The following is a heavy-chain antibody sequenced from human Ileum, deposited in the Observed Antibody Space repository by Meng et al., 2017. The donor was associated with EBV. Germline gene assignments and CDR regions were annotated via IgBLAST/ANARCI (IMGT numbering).Heavy chain of an antibody. CDR2: IYHSGIT. J-gene: IGHJ4*02. CDR3: ARDPTGGEDHQRV. CDR1: GGSISSSNW. Sequence: QVRLQESGPGLVKPSGTLSLTCAVSGGSISSSNWWSWVRPPPGKGLEWIGKIYHSGITIYNPSLKSRVTMSVDNSKNQFSLKLNSMSAADTAVYYCARDPTGGEDHQRVWGQGTLVTVSS. D-gene: IGHD1-14*01. V-gene: IGHV4-4*02.